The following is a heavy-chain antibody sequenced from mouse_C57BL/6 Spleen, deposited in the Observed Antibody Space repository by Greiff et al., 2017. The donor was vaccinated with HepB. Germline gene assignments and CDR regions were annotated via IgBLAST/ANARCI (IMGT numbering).Heavy chain of an antibody. J-gene: IGHJ3*01. CDR3: TREGFYYDYDGAWFAY. D-gene: IGHD2-4*01. CDR2: ISSGGDYI. CDR1: GFTFSSYA. V-gene: IGHV5-9-1*02. Sequence: EVQRVESGEGLVKPGGSLKLSCAASGFTFSSYAMSWVRQTPEKRLEWVAYISSGGDYIYYADTVKGRFTISRDNARNTLYLQMSSLKSEDTAMYYCTREGFYYDYDGAWFAYWGQGTLVTVSA.